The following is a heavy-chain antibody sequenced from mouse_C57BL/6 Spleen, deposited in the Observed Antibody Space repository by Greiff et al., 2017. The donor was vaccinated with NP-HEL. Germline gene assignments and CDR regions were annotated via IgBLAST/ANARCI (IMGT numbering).Heavy chain of an antibody. Sequence: QVQLKQPGAELVMPGASVKLSCKASGYTFTSYWMHWVKQRPGQGLEWIGEIDPSDSYTNYNQKFKGKSTLTVDKSSSTAYMQLSSLTSEDSAVYYCARGLSVYAMDYWGQGTSVTVSS. CDR2: IDPSDSYT. J-gene: IGHJ4*01. CDR1: GYTFTSYW. D-gene: IGHD1-1*02. CDR3: ARGLSVYAMDY. V-gene: IGHV1-69*01.